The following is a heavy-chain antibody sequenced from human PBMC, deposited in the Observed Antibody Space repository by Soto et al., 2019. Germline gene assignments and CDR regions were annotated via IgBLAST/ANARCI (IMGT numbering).Heavy chain of an antibody. CDR2: IYYSGST. CDR3: ARHPLDTGTAMVTRFDY. D-gene: IGHD5-18*01. CDR1: GGSIRSSRYY. J-gene: IGHJ4*02. Sequence: SETMDLTSTVSGGSIRSSRYYWGWIRQPPGKGLEWIGSIYYSGSTYYNPSLKSRVTISVDTSKNQFSLKLSSVTAADTAVYYCARHPLDTGTAMVTRFDYWGQGTLVTVSS. V-gene: IGHV4-39*01.